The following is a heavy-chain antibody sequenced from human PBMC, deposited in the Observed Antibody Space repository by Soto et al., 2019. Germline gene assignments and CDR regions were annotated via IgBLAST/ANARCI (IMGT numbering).Heavy chain of an antibody. CDR1: GYKFTSYT. Sequence: GASVKVSCKASGYKFTSYTMHWVRQAPGQRLEWMGWINIAKGNTEYSQRFQGRVSITRDTSATTTYMELTSLTSEDTAMYYCARADCGSTPCALGFDPWGQGTQVTVSS. D-gene: IGHD2-2*01. CDR2: INIAKGNT. V-gene: IGHV1-3*04. J-gene: IGHJ5*01. CDR3: ARADCGSTPCALGFDP.